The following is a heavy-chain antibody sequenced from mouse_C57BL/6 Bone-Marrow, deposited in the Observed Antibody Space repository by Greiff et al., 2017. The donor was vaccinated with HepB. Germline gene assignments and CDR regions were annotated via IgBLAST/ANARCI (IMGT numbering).Heavy chain of an antibody. V-gene: IGHV1-15*01. D-gene: IGHD2-5*01. CDR3: TRLGAYYSNGLAY. Sequence: QVQLQQSGAELVRPGASVTLSCKASGYTFTDYEMHWVKQTPVHGLEWIGAIDPETGGTAYNQKFKGKAILTADKSSSTAYMELRSLTSEDSAVYYCTRLGAYYSNGLAYWGQGTLVTVSA. CDR2: IDPETGGT. J-gene: IGHJ3*01. CDR1: GYTFTDYE.